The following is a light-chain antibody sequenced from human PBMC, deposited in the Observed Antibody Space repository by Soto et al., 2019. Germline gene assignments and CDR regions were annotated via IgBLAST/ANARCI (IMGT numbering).Light chain of an antibody. CDR3: QQYGSSPGT. J-gene: IGKJ4*01. Sequence: EIVMTQSPATLSVSPGERVTLSCRASQSAISNLAWYQQKPGQAPRLLIYAASRRATGIPDRFSGSGSGTDFTLTISRLEPEDFAVYYCQQYGSSPGTFGGGTKVDIK. V-gene: IGKV3-20*01. CDR2: AAS. CDR1: QSAISN.